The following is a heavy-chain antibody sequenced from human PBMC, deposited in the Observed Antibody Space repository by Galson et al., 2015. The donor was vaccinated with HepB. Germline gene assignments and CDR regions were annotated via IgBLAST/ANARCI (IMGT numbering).Heavy chain of an antibody. CDR1: GFTLSTYP. Sequence: SLRLSCAASGFTLSTYPMNWVRQAPGKGLEWVSTISTTTATTYYADSVQGRFTISRDQSKNTLYLQMNGLRAEDTAVYYCARRGDTYGEVDYWGQGALVTVSS. CDR3: ARRGDTYGEVDY. V-gene: IGHV3-23*01. CDR2: ISTTTATT. J-gene: IGHJ4*02. D-gene: IGHD5-18*01.